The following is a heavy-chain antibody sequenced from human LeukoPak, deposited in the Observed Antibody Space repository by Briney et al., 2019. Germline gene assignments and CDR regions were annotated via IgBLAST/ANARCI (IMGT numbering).Heavy chain of an antibody. Sequence: ASVKVSCKASGYTFTSYGISWARQAPGQGLEWMGWISAYNGNTNYAQKLQGRVTMTTDTSTSTAYMELRSLRSDDTAVYYCARYQYSHCSSTSCYTFDYYYYMDVWGKGTTVTVSS. J-gene: IGHJ6*03. CDR2: ISAYNGNT. CDR3: ARYQYSHCSSTSCYTFDYYYYMDV. CDR1: GYTFTSYG. V-gene: IGHV1-18*01. D-gene: IGHD2-2*02.